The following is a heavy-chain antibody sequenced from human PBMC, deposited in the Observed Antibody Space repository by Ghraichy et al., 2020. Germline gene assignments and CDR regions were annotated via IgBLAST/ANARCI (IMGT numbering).Heavy chain of an antibody. CDR1: GFTFSSYS. V-gene: IGHV3-21*01. D-gene: IGHD2-2*01. CDR3: ARDRPHIVVVPAAMHY. Sequence: GESLNISCAASGFTFSSYSMNWVRQAPGKGLEWVSSISSSSSYIYYADSVKGRFTISRDNAKNSLYLQMNSLRAEDTAVYYCARDRPHIVVVPAAMHYWGQGTLVTVSS. J-gene: IGHJ4*02. CDR2: ISSSSSYI.